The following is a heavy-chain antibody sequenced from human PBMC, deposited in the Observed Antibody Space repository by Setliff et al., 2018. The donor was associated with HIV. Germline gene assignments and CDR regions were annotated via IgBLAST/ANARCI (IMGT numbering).Heavy chain of an antibody. Sequence: ASVKVSCKASGYTFTDYYIHWVQQAPGKGLEWMGHIDPEDGETIYADNFQGRVTMTADRSTNTAYMELGSLRSEDTAVYYCARGGPPNDYSYYFDSWGQGTLVTVSS. CDR2: IDPEDGET. V-gene: IGHV1-69-2*01. D-gene: IGHD4-17*01. CDR3: ARGGPPNDYSYYFDS. J-gene: IGHJ4*02. CDR1: GYTFTDYY.